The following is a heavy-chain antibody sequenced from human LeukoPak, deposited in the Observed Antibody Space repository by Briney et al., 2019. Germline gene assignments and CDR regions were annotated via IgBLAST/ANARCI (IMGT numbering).Heavy chain of an antibody. V-gene: IGHV1-24*01. D-gene: IGHD6-13*01. J-gene: IGHJ5*02. CDR1: GYTLTELS. Sequence: ASVKVSCKVSGYTLTELSMHWVRQAPGKGLEWMGGFDPEDGETIYAQKFQGRVTMTEDTSTDTAYMELSSLRSEDTAVYYCARGSSSSWYRSSDWFDPWGQGTLVTVSS. CDR2: FDPEDGET. CDR3: ARGSSSSWYRSSDWFDP.